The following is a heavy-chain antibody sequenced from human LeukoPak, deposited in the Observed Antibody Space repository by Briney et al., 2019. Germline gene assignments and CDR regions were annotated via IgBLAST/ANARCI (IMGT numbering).Heavy chain of an antibody. CDR3: ALWGGGGFDY. CDR1: GFTFDDYA. Sequence: GGSLRLSCAASGFTFDDYAMPWVRQAPGKGLEWVSGISWNSGSIGYADSVKGRFTISRDNAKNSLYLQMDSLRAEDTAVYYCALWGGGGFDYWGQGTLVTVSP. CDR2: ISWNSGSI. V-gene: IGHV3-9*01. D-gene: IGHD3-16*01. J-gene: IGHJ4*02.